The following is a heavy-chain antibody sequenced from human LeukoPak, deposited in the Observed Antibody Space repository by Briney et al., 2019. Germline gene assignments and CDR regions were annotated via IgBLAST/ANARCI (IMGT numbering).Heavy chain of an antibody. V-gene: IGHV3-48*01. CDR3: AKVMEGDYYYGMDV. D-gene: IGHD1-26*01. CDR2: ISGSRGII. Sequence: GGSLRLSCAASGFTFNTYTMNWVRQAPGKGLEWVSYISGSRGIIDYADSVRGRFTISRDNAKNSLYLQMNSLRAEDTAVYYCAKVMEGDYYYGMDVWGQGTTVTVSS. J-gene: IGHJ6*02. CDR1: GFTFNTYT.